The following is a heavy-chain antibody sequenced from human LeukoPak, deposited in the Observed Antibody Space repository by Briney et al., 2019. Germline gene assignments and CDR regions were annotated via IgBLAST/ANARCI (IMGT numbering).Heavy chain of an antibody. V-gene: IGHV1-18*04. Sequence: ASVKVSYKASGYTFTTYGISWVRQAPGQGLEWMGWIRVYNGDTKYVQKFQGRVTMTTDTSTRTAYMELRSLRSDDTAVYYCARGRGYRAFDIWGQGTMVTVSS. D-gene: IGHD6-13*01. CDR1: GYTFTTYG. CDR2: IRVYNGDT. J-gene: IGHJ3*02. CDR3: ARGRGYRAFDI.